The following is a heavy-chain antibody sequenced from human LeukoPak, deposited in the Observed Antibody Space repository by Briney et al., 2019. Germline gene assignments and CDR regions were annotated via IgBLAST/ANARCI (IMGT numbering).Heavy chain of an antibody. CDR1: GFTFTSYS. D-gene: IGHD3-3*01. J-gene: IGHJ4*02. Sequence: GGSLRLSCAASGFTFTSYSMNWVRQAPGKGLEWVSSISSSSSYIYYADSVKGRFIISRDNANNLMSLKMNSLRVQETAVNYCARDTSALFGVVIPFDYWGQGTLVTVSS. CDR3: ARDTSALFGVVIPFDY. CDR2: ISSSSSYI. V-gene: IGHV3-21*01.